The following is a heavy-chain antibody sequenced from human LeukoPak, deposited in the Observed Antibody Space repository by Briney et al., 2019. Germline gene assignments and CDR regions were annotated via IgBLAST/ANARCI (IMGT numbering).Heavy chain of an antibody. CDR1: GGSISSYY. CDR3: ARHIYDSSGYPLDY. CDR2: IYYSGST. V-gene: IGHV4-59*08. D-gene: IGHD3-22*01. J-gene: IGHJ4*02. Sequence: PSETLSLTCTVSGGSISSYYWSWIRQPPGKGLGWIGYIYYSGSTNYNPSLKSRVTISVDTSKSQFSLKLSSVTAADTAVYYCARHIYDSSGYPLDYWGQGTLVTVSS.